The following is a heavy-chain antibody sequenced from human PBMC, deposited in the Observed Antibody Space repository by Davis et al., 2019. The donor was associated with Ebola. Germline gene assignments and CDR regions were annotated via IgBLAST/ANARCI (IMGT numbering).Heavy chain of an antibody. V-gene: IGHV3-48*02. CDR2: ISSSSSTI. Sequence: GESLKISCAASGFTFSSYSMNWVRQAPGKGLEWVSYISSSSSTIYYADSVKGRFTISRDNAKNSLYLQMNSLRDEDTAVYYCARGHGDLAFVYFDYWGQGTLVTISS. J-gene: IGHJ4*02. D-gene: IGHD3-16*02. CDR1: GFTFSSYS. CDR3: ARGHGDLAFVYFDY.